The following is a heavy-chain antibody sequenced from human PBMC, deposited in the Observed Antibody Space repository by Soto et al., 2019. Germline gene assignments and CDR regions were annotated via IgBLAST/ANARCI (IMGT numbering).Heavy chain of an antibody. CDR1: GFTFSSYA. J-gene: IGHJ4*02. CDR2: ISGSGGST. CDR3: AKRGYYDSSGYCGFDY. V-gene: IGHV3-23*01. Sequence: PGGSLRLSCAASGFTFSSYAMSWVRRSPGKGLEWVSAISGSGGSTYYADSVKGRFTISRDNSKNTLYLQMNSLRAEDTAVYYCAKRGYYDSSGYCGFDYWGQGTLVTVSS. D-gene: IGHD3-22*01.